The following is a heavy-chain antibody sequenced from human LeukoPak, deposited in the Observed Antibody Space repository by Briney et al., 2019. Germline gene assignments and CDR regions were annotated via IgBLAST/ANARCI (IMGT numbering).Heavy chain of an antibody. V-gene: IGHV4-4*02. Sequence: SETLSLTCGVSGGSVINTNWWTWVRQPPGKGLEWIGSIYYSKNTYYNPSLKSRVTISADTSKNQFSLTLGSVSATDTAVYYCVSPRGFSYGYFDYWGQGTLVTVSS. CDR2: IYYSKNT. CDR3: VSPRGFSYGYFDY. J-gene: IGHJ4*02. CDR1: GGSVINTNW. D-gene: IGHD5-18*01.